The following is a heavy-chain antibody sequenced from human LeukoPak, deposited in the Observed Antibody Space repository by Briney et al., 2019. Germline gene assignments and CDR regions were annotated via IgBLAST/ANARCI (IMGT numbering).Heavy chain of an antibody. V-gene: IGHV4-34*01. J-gene: IGHJ4*02. Sequence: SETLSLTCAVYGGSFSGYYWSWLRQPPGKGLEWIGEINHSGSTNYNPSLKSRVTISVDTSKNQFSLKLSSVTAADTAVYYCARHRGYYGSGSYYRRYYFDYWGQGTLVTVSS. CDR3: ARHRGYYGSGSYYRRYYFDY. CDR1: GGSFSGYY. D-gene: IGHD3-10*01. CDR2: INHSGST.